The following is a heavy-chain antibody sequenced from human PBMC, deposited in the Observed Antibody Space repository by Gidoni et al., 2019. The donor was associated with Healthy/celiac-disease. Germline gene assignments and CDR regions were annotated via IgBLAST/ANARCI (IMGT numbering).Heavy chain of an antibody. CDR2: ISSSSSYI. D-gene: IGHD5-12*01. CDR3: ATMATTEYKYYFDY. Sequence: EVQLVESGGGLFKPGGSLRLSCAASGFTFRSYSMNWVRQAPGKGLEWVSSISSSSSYIYYADSVKGRFTISRDNAKNSLYLQMNSLRAEDTAVYYCATMATTEYKYYFDYWGQGTLVTVSS. V-gene: IGHV3-21*01. J-gene: IGHJ4*02. CDR1: GFTFRSYS.